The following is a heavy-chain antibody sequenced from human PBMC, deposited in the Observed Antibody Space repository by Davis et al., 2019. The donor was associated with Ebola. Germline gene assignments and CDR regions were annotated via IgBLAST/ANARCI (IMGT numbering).Heavy chain of an antibody. CDR2: ISYDGVNK. J-gene: IGHJ4*02. CDR3: AKVRSPFHYYDRSGPADS. CDR1: GFRFSSYG. D-gene: IGHD3-22*01. Sequence: GGSLRLSCAASGFRFSSYGMYWVRQAPGKGLEWVAAISYDGVNKYYADSVKGRFTISRDNSKNTVYMEMNTLRVDDTAVYHCAKVRSPFHYYDRSGPADSWGQGTLVTVSS. V-gene: IGHV3-30*18.